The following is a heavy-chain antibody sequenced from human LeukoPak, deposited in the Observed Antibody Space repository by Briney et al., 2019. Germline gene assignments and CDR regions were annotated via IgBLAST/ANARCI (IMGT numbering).Heavy chain of an antibody. V-gene: IGHV3-72*01. Sequence: SGRSLRLSRAPSGFTFSDHYMGSVRQAPRKGLEWVGRTRNKANSYTTEYAASVKGRFTISRDDSKNSLYLQMNSLKTEDTAVYYCARDRSYPDSYYYYMDVWGKGTTVTVSS. CDR1: GFTFSDHY. D-gene: IGHD1-26*01. J-gene: IGHJ6*03. CDR3: ARDRSYPDSYYYYMDV. CDR2: TRNKANSYTT.